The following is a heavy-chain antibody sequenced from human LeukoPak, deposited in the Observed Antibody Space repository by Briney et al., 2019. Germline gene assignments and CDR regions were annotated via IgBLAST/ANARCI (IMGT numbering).Heavy chain of an antibody. D-gene: IGHD4-17*01. CDR1: GFTFSSYS. V-gene: IGHV3-43*02. CDR3: AKDWRYFGDDFDL. CDR2: ISGDGGTT. Sequence: GGSLRLSCAASGFTFSSYSMNWVRQAPGKGLEWVSLISGDGGTTYYTDSMKGRFTISRDNSKNSLYLQMNSLRTEDTALYYCAKDWRYFGDDFDLWGRGTLVTVSS. J-gene: IGHJ2*01.